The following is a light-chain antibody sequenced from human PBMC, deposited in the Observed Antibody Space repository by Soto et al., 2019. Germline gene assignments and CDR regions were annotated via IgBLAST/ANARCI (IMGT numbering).Light chain of an antibody. CDR3: QQYNSYSYT. J-gene: IGKJ2*01. Sequence: DIQMTQSPSILSASVGDRVTITCRASQSISSWLAWYQQKPGKAPKLLIYDASSLESGVPSRFSGSGSGTDFTLTISSLQPDDVATYYWQQYNSYSYTFGQGTKLEIK. V-gene: IGKV1-5*01. CDR1: QSISSW. CDR2: DAS.